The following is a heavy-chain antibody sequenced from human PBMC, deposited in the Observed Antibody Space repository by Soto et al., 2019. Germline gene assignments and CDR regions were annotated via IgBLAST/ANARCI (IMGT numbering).Heavy chain of an antibody. Sequence: SETLSLTCTVSGGTISSYYWRCILQPPGKGLEWIGEIHYSGTTNYNPSLKSRVIISQDKSKNQFSLNLNSVTAADTAMYYCTRALLKGFDYWGQGTLVTVSS. D-gene: IGHD3-9*01. V-gene: IGHV4-59*12. CDR1: GGTISSYY. J-gene: IGHJ4*02. CDR3: TRALLKGFDY. CDR2: IHYSGTT.